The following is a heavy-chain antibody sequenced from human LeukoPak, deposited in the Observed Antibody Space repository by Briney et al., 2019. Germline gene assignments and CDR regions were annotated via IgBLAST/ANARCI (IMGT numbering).Heavy chain of an antibody. CDR1: GFTFNNRD. D-gene: IGHD2-15*01. V-gene: IGHV3-30*18. CDR3: AKPRDIDSWAFDV. Sequence: GGSQRLSCAASGFTFNNRDMHWVRQAPGKGLEWVAGISYDGRNKYYADSVKGRFTISRDNSKNTLNLQMNSLRTEDTAVYYCAKPRDIDSWAFDVWGQGTMVTVS. J-gene: IGHJ3*01. CDR2: ISYDGRNK.